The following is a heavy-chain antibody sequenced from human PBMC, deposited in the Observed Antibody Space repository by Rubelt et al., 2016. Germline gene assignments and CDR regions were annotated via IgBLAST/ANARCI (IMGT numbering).Heavy chain of an antibody. CDR2: ISAYNGNT. J-gene: IGHJ4*02. D-gene: IGHD2-15*01. Sequence: QVQLVQSGAEVKKPGASVKVSCKASGYTFTSYGISWVRQAPGQGLEWMGWISAYNGNTNYAQKLQGRGTIATDRATSTAYMELRSLRSDDAAVYYCARERGGYYFDYWGQGTLVTVSS. CDR1: GYTFTSYG. CDR3: ARERGGYYFDY. V-gene: IGHV1-18*01.